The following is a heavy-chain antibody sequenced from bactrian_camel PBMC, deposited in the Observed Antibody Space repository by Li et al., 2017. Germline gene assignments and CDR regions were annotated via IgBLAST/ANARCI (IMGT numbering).Heavy chain of an antibody. CDR3: ARGKGSCLY. CDR1: KSLDSSDC. CDR2: FSSDGTP. J-gene: IGHJ4*01. D-gene: IGHD5*01. Sequence: DVQLVESGGGSVQAGGSLRLACTISKSLDSSDCLGWFRQAPGEEHEGIAVFSSDGTPSYADSVKGRFTISEDKAKNTLYLQMNSLRREDSAVYYCARGKGSCLYWGQGTQVTVS. V-gene: IGHV3S67*01.